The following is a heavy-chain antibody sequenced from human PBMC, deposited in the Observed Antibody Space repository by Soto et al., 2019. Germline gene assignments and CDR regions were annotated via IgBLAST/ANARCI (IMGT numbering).Heavy chain of an antibody. D-gene: IGHD4-4*01. J-gene: IGHJ3*02. V-gene: IGHV1-69*02. CDR3: ARTRLQSAFDI. CDR1: GGTFSSYT. CDR2: IIPILGIA. Sequence: GASVRVSCKASGGTFSSYTISWVRQAPGQGLEWMGRIIPILGIANYAQKFQGRVTITADNSTSTAYMELSSLRSEDTAVYYCARTRLQSAFDIWGQGTMVTVSS.